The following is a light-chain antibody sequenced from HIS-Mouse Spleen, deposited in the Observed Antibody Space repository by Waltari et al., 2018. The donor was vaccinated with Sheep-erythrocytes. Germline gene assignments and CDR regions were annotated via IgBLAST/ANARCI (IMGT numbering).Light chain of an antibody. J-gene: IGLJ3*02. Sequence: QSALTQPPSASGSPGQSVTISCTGTSSAVGGYNDVSWYQQHPGKAPKLMIYEVSKRPSGVPDRFSGSKSGNPASLTVSGLQAEDEADYYCSSYAGSNNWVFGGGTKLTVL. CDR2: EVS. CDR1: SSAVGGYND. V-gene: IGLV2-8*01. CDR3: SSYAGSNNWV.